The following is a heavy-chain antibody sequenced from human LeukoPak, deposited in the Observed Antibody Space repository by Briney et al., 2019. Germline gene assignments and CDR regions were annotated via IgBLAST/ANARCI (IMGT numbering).Heavy chain of an antibody. CDR2: ISGSGGST. J-gene: IGHJ6*03. CDR1: GFTFYSYA. D-gene: IGHD2-2*01. CDR3: AKECYGSYYYYMDV. V-gene: IGHV3-23*01. Sequence: GGSLRLSCAASGFTFYSYAMNWVRQAPGKGLEWVSAISGSGGSTYYADSVKGRFTISRDNSKNTLYLQMNSLRAEDTAVYYCAKECYGSYYYYMDVWGKGTTVTVSS.